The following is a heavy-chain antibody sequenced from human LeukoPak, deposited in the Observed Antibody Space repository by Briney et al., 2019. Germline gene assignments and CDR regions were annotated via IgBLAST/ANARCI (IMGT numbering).Heavy chain of an antibody. V-gene: IGHV3-21*01. J-gene: IGHJ3*02. CDR1: GFTFSSYS. Sequence: GGSLRLSCATSGFTFSSYSMDWVRQAPGKGLEWVSSISSSSGYIYYADSVKGRFTISSDNAKNSVYLLMNNLRAEDTAVYYCTREGPNDAFDIWGQGTMVTVSS. CDR3: TREGPNDAFDI. CDR2: ISSSSGYI.